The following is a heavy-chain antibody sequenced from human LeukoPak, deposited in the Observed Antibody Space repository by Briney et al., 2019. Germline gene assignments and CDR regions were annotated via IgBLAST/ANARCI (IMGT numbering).Heavy chain of an antibody. CDR3: ARQISDYYYYYIDV. CDR1: GGSISSSHYY. V-gene: IGHV4-39*01. CDR2: IYYSGTT. D-gene: IGHD3-3*01. J-gene: IGHJ6*03. Sequence: SETLSLTCTVSGGSISSSHYYWGWIRQPPGMGLEWIGTIYYSGTTYYNPSLESRVTISEDTSKNTFSLTLRSVTAADTAVYYCARQISDYYYYYIDVWGKGTTVTVSS.